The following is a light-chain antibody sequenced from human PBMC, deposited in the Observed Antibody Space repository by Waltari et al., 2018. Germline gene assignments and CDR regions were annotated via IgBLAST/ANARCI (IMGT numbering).Light chain of an antibody. CDR1: QSLLHSNGNNY. J-gene: IGKJ1*01. Sequence: DIVVTQSPFSLPVTLGERGSISCRSSQSLLHSNGNNYLDWYLQKPGQSPQRLSYLGSKRASWVPDRFSGSGSGTDFTLKISRVEAEDVGVYYCMQPLQAVWTFGQGTKVEIK. V-gene: IGKV2-28*01. CDR2: LGS. CDR3: MQPLQAVWT.